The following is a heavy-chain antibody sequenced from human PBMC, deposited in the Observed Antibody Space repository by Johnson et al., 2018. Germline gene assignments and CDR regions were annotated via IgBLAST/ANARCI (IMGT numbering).Heavy chain of an antibody. CDR2: IHYSGST. Sequence: QVQLHESGPGLVKXSETLSLXCTVSGGSISSNYCSWIRQSPGRGLPRIGYIHYSGSTSYNHSLKSRVTVSVAASKNEFYLAVTSVPAAAPAVYYCAKIKEGGASFDIWGQGTVVTVSS. CDR3: AKIKEGGASFDI. V-gene: IGHV4-59*01. J-gene: IGHJ3*02. D-gene: IGHD3-16*01. CDR1: GGSISSNY.